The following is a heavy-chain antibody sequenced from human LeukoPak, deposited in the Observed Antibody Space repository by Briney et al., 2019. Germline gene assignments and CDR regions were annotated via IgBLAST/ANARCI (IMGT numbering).Heavy chain of an antibody. J-gene: IGHJ6*02. CDR1: GGSFSGYY. D-gene: IGHD3-3*01. CDR3: ARRTPLFWSGYQRAYYCYGMDV. Sequence: PSETLSLTCAVYGGSFSGYYWSWIRQPPGKGLEWIGEINHSGSTNYNPSLKSRVTISVDTSKNQFSLKLSSVTAADTAVYYCARRTPLFWSGYQRAYYCYGMDVWGQGTTVTVSS. V-gene: IGHV4-34*01. CDR2: INHSGST.